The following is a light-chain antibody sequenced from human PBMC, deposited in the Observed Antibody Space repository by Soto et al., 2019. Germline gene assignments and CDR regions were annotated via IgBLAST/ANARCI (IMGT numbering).Light chain of an antibody. CDR1: QSISYW. CDR2: KAS. V-gene: IGKV1-5*03. J-gene: IGKJ1*01. Sequence: DIQMTQSPSTLSASVGDRVTITCRASQSISYWLAWYRQKPGKAPNLLIYKASSLESGVPSRFSDSGSGTEFTLTISSLQPDDFATYYCQQYNYYWTFGQGTKVEIK. CDR3: QQYNYYWT.